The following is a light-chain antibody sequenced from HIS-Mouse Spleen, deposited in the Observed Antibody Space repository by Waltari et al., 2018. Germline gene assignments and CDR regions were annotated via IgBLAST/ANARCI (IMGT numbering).Light chain of an antibody. Sequence: QSALTQPASVSASPGQSITISCTGTSRHVGSYNLVSWYQQHPGKAPKLMIYEGSKRPSGVSNRFSGSKSGNTASLTISGLQAEDEADYYCCSYAGSSTWVFGGGTKLTVL. V-gene: IGLV2-23*01. CDR3: CSYAGSSTWV. CDR2: EGS. J-gene: IGLJ3*02. CDR1: SRHVGSYNL.